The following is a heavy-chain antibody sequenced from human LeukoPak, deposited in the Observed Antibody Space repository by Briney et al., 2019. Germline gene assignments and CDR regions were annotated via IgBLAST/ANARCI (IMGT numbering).Heavy chain of an antibody. V-gene: IGHV3-30-3*01. J-gene: IGHJ3*02. CDR1: GFTFSSYA. Sequence: GRSLRLSCAASGFTFSSYAMHWVRQAPGKGLEWVAVISYDGSNKYYADSVKGRFTISRDNSKNTLYLQMNSLRAEDTAVYYCAVTNSAGYSSGWYRQNAFDIWGQGTMVTVSS. CDR2: ISYDGSNK. D-gene: IGHD6-19*01. CDR3: AVTNSAGYSSGWYRQNAFDI.